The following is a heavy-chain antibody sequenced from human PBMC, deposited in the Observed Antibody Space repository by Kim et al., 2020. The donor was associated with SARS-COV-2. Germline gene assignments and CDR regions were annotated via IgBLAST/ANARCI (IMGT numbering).Heavy chain of an antibody. CDR1: GGSISSYY. D-gene: IGHD6-13*01. Sequence: SETLSLTCTVSGGSISSYYWSWIRQAPGKGLEWIGYIYYSGSTNYNPPLKSRVTISVETYKNQFSLKLKSVTAADTAVYYCARVVSGYSSTWNWFDPWGQGTLAPVSS. V-gene: IGHV4-59*01. CDR3: ARVVSGYSSTWNWFDP. CDR2: IYYSGST. J-gene: IGHJ5*02.